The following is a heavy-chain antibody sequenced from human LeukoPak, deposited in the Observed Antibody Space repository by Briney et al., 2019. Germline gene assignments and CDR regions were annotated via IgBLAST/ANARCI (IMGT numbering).Heavy chain of an antibody. CDR3: ARATKVAGNWFDP. V-gene: IGHV1-2*02. CDR1: GYTFTGYY. CDR2: INPNSGGT. J-gene: IGHJ5*02. Sequence: GASVKVSCKASGYTFTGYYMHWVRQAPGQGLEWMGWINPNSGGTNYAQKFQGRVTMTRDTSISTAYMELSRLRSDDTAVYYCARATKVAGNWFDPWGQGTLVTVSS. D-gene: IGHD6-19*01.